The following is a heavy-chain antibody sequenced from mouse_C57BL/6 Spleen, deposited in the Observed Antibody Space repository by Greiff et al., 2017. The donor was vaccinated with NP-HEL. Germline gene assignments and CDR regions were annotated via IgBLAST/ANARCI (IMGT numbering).Heavy chain of an antibody. D-gene: IGHD2-1*01. CDR3: ARHYGNYDAMDY. J-gene: IGHJ4*01. V-gene: IGHV2-2*01. CDR1: GFSLTSYG. Sequence: VQLQESGPGLVQPSQSLSITCTVSGFSLTSYGVHWVRQSPGKGLEWLGVIWSGGSTDYNAAFISRLSISKDNSKSQVFFKMNSLQADDTAIYYCARHYGNYDAMDYWGQGTSVTVSS. CDR2: IWSGGST.